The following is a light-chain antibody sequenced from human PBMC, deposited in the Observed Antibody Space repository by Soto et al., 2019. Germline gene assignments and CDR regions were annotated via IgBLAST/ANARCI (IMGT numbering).Light chain of an antibody. CDR2: AAS. Sequence: IVLTQSPGTLSLSPGERATLSCRASQSVNNNYVAWYQQKPGQAPRLLIYAASSRATGIPDRFSGSGSGTDFTFTISRLGPEDFAVYYCQQHGTLPYTFGQGTKLDIK. CDR3: QQHGTLPYT. J-gene: IGKJ2*01. V-gene: IGKV3-20*01. CDR1: QSVNNNY.